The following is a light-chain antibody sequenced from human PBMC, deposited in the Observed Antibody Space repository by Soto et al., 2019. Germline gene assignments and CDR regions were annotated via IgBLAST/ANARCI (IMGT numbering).Light chain of an antibody. CDR1: QSVRSY. Sequence: DIVLTQSPATLSLSPGERATLSCRASQSVRSYLAWYQQKPGQAPRLLIYDASNRATGIPDRFSGSGSGTDFTLTISILEPEDFAFYYCQQRSNWPLTFGGGTKVE. CDR3: QQRSNWPLT. CDR2: DAS. J-gene: IGKJ4*01. V-gene: IGKV3-11*01.